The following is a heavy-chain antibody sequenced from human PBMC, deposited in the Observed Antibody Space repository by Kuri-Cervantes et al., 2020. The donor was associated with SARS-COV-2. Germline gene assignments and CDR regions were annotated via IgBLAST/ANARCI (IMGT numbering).Heavy chain of an antibody. Sequence: GGSLRLSCAASGFTVSSNYMSWVRQAPGKGLEWVSVIYSGGSTYYADSVKGRFTISRDNAKNSLYLQMNSLRAEDTAVYYCARVEWLLPDYWGQGTLVTVSS. J-gene: IGHJ4*02. CDR2: IYSGGST. CDR1: GFTVSSNY. V-gene: IGHV3-66*01. CDR3: ARVEWLLPDY. D-gene: IGHD3-22*01.